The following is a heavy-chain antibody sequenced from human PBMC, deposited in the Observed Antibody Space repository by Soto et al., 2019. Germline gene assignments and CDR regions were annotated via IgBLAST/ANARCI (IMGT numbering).Heavy chain of an antibody. CDR2: ISWNSGSI. V-gene: IGHV3-9*01. CDR1: GFTFDDYA. CDR3: AKDLRSYYYDSSGAFDC. J-gene: IGHJ4*02. Sequence: PGGSLRLSCAASGFTFDDYAMHWVRQAPGKGLEWVSGISWNSGSIGYADSVKGRFTISRDNAKNSLYLQMNSLRAEDTALYYCAKDLRSYYYDSSGAFDCWGQGTLVTVSS. D-gene: IGHD3-22*01.